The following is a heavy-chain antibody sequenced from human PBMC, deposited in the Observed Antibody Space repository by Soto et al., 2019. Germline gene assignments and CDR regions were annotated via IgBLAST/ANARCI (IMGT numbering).Heavy chain of an antibody. J-gene: IGHJ4*02. CDR3: ATGITYYYDSSGQRFDY. D-gene: IGHD3-22*01. Sequence: ASVKVSCKVSGYTLTELSMHWVRQAPGKRLEWMGGFDPEDGETIYAQKFQGRVTMTDDTSTVTAYMELSSLRSEDTAVYYCATGITYYYDSSGQRFDYWGQGTLVTVSS. CDR2: FDPEDGET. CDR1: GYTLTELS. V-gene: IGHV1-24*01.